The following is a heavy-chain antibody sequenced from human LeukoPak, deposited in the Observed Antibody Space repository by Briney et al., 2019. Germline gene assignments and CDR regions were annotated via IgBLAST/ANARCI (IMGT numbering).Heavy chain of an antibody. CDR3: ARHEYSGSYYGLSWFDP. Sequence: SETLSLTCTVSGGSISSSGYYWGWIRQPPGKGLEWIASIYYSGSTYYNPSLKSRVTITVDTSKNQLSLKLSSLTAADTAVYYCARHEYSGSYYGLSWFDPWGQGTLVTVSS. J-gene: IGHJ5*02. CDR2: IYYSGST. V-gene: IGHV4-39*01. D-gene: IGHD1-26*01. CDR1: GGSISSSGYY.